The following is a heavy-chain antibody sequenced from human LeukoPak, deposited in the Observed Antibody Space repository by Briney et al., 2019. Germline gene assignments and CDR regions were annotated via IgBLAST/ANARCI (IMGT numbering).Heavy chain of an antibody. J-gene: IGHJ4*02. V-gene: IGHV3-7*01. CDR2: IKQDGSEK. CDR3: ARDGEYCSGGSCYADY. Sequence: GGSLRLSCAASGFTFSSYWMSWVRQAPGKGLEWVANIKQDGSEKYYVDSVKGRFTISRDNAKNSMYLQMNSLRAGDTAVYYCARDGEYCSGGSCYADYWGQGTLVTVSS. D-gene: IGHD2-15*01. CDR1: GFTFSSYW.